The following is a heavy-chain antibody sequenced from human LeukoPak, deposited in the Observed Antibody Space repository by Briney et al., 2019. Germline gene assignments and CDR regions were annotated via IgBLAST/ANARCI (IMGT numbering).Heavy chain of an antibody. V-gene: IGHV3-21*01. Sequence: GGSLRLSCAASGFTFSEHYMDWVRQAPGKGLEWVSSISSSSSYIYYADSVKGRFTISRDNAKNSLYLQMNSLRAEDTAVYYCASESHYDILTGYWEPTDYWGQGTLVTVSS. CDR3: ASESHYDILTGYWEPTDY. J-gene: IGHJ4*02. CDR2: ISSSSSYI. CDR1: GFTFSEHY. D-gene: IGHD3-9*01.